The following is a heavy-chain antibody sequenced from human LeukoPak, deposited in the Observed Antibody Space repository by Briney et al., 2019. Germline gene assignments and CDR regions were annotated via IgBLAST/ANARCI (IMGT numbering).Heavy chain of an antibody. CDR3: ARAVVQITVTTLRPCHYYYGMDV. V-gene: IGHV4-34*01. Sequence: SETLSLTCAVYGGSFSDYYWSWIRQPPGKGLEWIGEINHGGSANYNPSLKSRVTISLDTSKNQFSLKVRSVTAADTAVYYCARAVVQITVTTLRPCHYYYGMDVWGQGTTVTVSS. D-gene: IGHD4-17*01. CDR1: GGSFSDYY. CDR2: INHGGSA. J-gene: IGHJ6*02.